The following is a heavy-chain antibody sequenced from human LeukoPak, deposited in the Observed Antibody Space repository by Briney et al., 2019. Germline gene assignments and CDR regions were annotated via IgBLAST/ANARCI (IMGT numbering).Heavy chain of an antibody. Sequence: GESLKISCKGSGYSFTNYWIGWVREISGKGLEWLGIIYPGDSDTRYSPSFQGQVTISADKSISTAYLQWSSLKASDTAMYYCARLSYCSGGSCYTPFEYWGQGTLVTVSS. CDR3: ARLSYCSGGSCYTPFEY. V-gene: IGHV5-51*01. CDR1: GYSFTNYW. J-gene: IGHJ4*02. CDR2: IYPGDSDT. D-gene: IGHD2-15*01.